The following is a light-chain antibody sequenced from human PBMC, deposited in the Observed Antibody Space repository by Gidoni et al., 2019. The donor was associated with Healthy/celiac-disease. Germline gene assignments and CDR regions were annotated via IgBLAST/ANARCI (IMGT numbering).Light chain of an antibody. V-gene: IGLV3-21*03. CDR1: NIGSKS. CDR3: QVWDSSSDHYV. Sequence: SSVLPPPSPVSLAPGTTASITCGGNNIGSKSVHWYQQKPGQAPVLVVYDDSDLPSGIPERFSGSNSGNTATMTISRVEAGDEADYYCQVWDSSSDHYVFGTGTKVTVL. J-gene: IGLJ1*01. CDR2: DDS.